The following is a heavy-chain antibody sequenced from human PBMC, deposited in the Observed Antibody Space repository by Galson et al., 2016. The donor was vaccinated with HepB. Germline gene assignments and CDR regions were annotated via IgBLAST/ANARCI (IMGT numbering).Heavy chain of an antibody. D-gene: IGHD6-13*01. J-gene: IGHJ4*02. CDR3: ARERTGAAEGGLDF. CDR1: GDSVSNKDAA. Sequence: CAISGDSVSNKDAAWTWIRQSPSRGLEWLGRTYYRSKWYHDFAASVESRITMDSDTSKNQFSLRLTSVTPEDTAVYYCARERTGAAEGGLDFWGQGTLVTVSS. V-gene: IGHV6-1*01. CDR2: TYYRSKWYH.